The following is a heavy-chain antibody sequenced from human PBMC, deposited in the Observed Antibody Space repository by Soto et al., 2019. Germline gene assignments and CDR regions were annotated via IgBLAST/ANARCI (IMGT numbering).Heavy chain of an antibody. CDR3: ARATGTLRSRNCDY. J-gene: IGHJ4*02. CDR2: IYHTGST. V-gene: IGHV4-31*03. D-gene: IGHD1-1*01. CDR1: GGCISTVGHY. Sequence: SETLALTCSVSGGCISTVGHYWTWILQPPGKGLEWIGSIYHTGSTYYSKSLRSRLTMSVDTSKSQFSLRLSSVTAADTAVYYCARATGTLRSRNCDYWGQGSLVTVSS.